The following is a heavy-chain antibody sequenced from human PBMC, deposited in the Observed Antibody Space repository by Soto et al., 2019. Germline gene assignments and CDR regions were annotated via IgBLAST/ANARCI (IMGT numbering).Heavy chain of an antibody. V-gene: IGHV3-30*04. Sequence: GGSLRLSCATSGFTFRDFAVHWIRQAPGRGLEWVTLISSAGSNQYFADSVKGRFTISRDNSKNTLSLQLNSLTTEDTAVYFCGRKPMAALKYYHRFLDVWGRGTLVTVSS. CDR3: GRKPMAALKYYHRFLDV. D-gene: IGHD2-2*01. CDR2: ISSAGSNQ. CDR1: GFTFRDFA. J-gene: IGHJ6*02.